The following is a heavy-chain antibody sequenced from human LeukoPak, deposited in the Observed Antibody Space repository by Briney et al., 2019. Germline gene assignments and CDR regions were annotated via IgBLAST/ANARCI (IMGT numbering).Heavy chain of an antibody. D-gene: IGHD2-2*02. Sequence: ASVKVSCKASGYTFTSYDINWVRQATGQGLEWMGWMNPNSGNTGYAQKFQGRVTITRNTSISTAYKELSSLRSEDTAVYYCARSWGPAAIYPWGQGTLVTVSS. V-gene: IGHV1-8*03. J-gene: IGHJ5*02. CDR2: MNPNSGNT. CDR1: GYTFTSYD. CDR3: ARSWGPAAIYP.